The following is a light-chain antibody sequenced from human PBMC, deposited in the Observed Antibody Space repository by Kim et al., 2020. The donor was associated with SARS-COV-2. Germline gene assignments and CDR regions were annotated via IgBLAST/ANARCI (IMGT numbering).Light chain of an antibody. Sequence: IQLTQSPSSLSASVGDRVTITCRASQGISSYLAWYQQKLGKAPKVLIYAASVLQSGVPSRFSGSGSGTDFTLTISSLQPEDFATYYCQQLNSYPFTFGQGTRLEIK. CDR3: QQLNSYPFT. CDR1: QGISSY. V-gene: IGKV1-9*01. J-gene: IGKJ5*01. CDR2: AAS.